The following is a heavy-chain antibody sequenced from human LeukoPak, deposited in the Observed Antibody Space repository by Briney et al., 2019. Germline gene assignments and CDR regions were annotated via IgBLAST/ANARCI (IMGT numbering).Heavy chain of an antibody. CDR1: GFTFSSYG. CDR2: IRYDGSNK. CDR3: AKDRRIYCSSTSCYTGDY. D-gene: IGHD2-2*02. J-gene: IGHJ4*02. V-gene: IGHV3-30*02. Sequence: GGSLRLSCAASGFTFSSYGMHWVRQAPGMGLEWVAFIRYDGSNKYYADSVKGRFTISRDNSKNTLYLQMNSLRAEDTAVHYCAKDRRIYCSSTSCYTGDYWGQGTLVTVSS.